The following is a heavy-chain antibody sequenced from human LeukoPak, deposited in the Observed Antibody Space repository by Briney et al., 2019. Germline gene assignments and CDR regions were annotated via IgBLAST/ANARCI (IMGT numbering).Heavy chain of an antibody. D-gene: IGHD3-16*01. CDR2: IYAGDSST. CDR3: ARHSSYDS. Sequence: GESLKISCKGSGFTFSTYSFAWVRQMPGKGLEWMGVIYAGDSSTRYSPSFQGQVTISADKSISTAYLQWSSLKASDSAIYYCARHSSYDSWGQGTLVTVSS. J-gene: IGHJ4*02. CDR1: GFTFSTYS. V-gene: IGHV5-51*01.